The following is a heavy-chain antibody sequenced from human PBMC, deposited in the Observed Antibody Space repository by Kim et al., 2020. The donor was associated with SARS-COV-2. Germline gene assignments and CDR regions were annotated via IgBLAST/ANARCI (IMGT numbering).Heavy chain of an antibody. CDR1: GGTFSKYT. V-gene: IGHV1-69*02. Sequence: SVKVSCKASGGTFSKYTISWVRQAPGQGLEWMGKIIPILDLPNYAQKFQDRLTITADKSTSTAYMELSSLRSEDTAGYFCASAAHCGGDCFYGMDVWGQ. J-gene: IGHJ6*02. CDR2: IIPILDLP. CDR3: ASAAHCGGDCFYGMDV. D-gene: IGHD2-21*02.